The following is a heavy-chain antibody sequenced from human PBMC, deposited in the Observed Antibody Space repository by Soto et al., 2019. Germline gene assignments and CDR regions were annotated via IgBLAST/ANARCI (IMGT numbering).Heavy chain of an antibody. Sequence: SETLSLTCTVCGGSISGYYWSWIRQPPGKGLEWIGYMYNTGSTVYNPSFKSRVTISVDTSKNQFSLKLNSVTAADTAVYYCARDLWGYCGTDCYPLDVWGQGTTVTVSS. J-gene: IGHJ6*02. CDR1: GGSISGYY. D-gene: IGHD2-21*02. V-gene: IGHV4-59*01. CDR3: ARDLWGYCGTDCYPLDV. CDR2: MYNTGST.